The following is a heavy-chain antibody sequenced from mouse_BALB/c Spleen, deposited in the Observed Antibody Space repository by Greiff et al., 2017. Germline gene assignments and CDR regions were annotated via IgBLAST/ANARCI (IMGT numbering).Heavy chain of an antibody. CDR1: GYAFTNYL. J-gene: IGHJ1*01. CDR3: ARGYGNHWYFDV. V-gene: IGHV1-54*03. D-gene: IGHD2-10*02. CDR2: INPGSGGT. Sequence: QVHVKQSGAELVRPGTSVQVSCKASGYAFTNYLIEWVKQRPGQGLEWIGVINPGSGGTNYNEKFKGKATLTADKSSSTAYMQLSSLTSDDSAVYFCARGYGNHWYFDVWGAGTTVTVSS.